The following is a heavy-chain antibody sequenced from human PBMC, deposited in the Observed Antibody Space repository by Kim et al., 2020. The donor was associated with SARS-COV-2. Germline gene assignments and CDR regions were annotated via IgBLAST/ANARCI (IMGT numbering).Heavy chain of an antibody. CDR3: ARYNWNS. CDR2: MNPNSGNT. Sequence: ASVKVSCKSSGYTFTSYDINWGRQATGQGLEWMGWMNPNSGNTDYAQKFQGRVTMTRNTSISTAYMELSSLRSEDTAVYYCARYNWNSWGQGTLVTVSS. D-gene: IGHD1-20*01. V-gene: IGHV1-8*01. J-gene: IGHJ4*02. CDR1: GYTFTSYD.